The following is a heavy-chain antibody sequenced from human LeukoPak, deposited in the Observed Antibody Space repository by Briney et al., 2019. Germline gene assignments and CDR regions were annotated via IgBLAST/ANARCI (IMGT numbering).Heavy chain of an antibody. CDR2: IYYSGST. CDR3: ARGPPRYSSGWYNWFDP. D-gene: IGHD6-19*01. V-gene: IGHV4-59*01. Sequence: PSGTLSLTCTVSGGSISSYYWSWIRQPPGKGLEWIGYIYYSGSTNYNPSLKSRVTISVDTSKNQFSLKLSSVTAADTAVYYCARGPPRYSSGWYNWFDPWGQGTLVTVSS. J-gene: IGHJ5*02. CDR1: GGSISSYY.